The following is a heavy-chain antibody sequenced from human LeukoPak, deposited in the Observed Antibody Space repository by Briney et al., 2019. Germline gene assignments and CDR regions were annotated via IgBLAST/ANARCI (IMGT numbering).Heavy chain of an antibody. CDR1: GGTFSSYA. CDR3: ASSGSGPVVADYYGMDV. CDR2: IIPIFGTA. Sequence: GASVKVSCKASGGTFSSYAISWVRQAPGQGLEWMGGIIPIFGTANYAQKFQGRVTITADESTSTAYMELSSLRSEDTAVYYCASSGSGPVVADYYGMDVWGQGTTVTVSS. D-gene: IGHD2-15*01. V-gene: IGHV1-69*13. J-gene: IGHJ6*02.